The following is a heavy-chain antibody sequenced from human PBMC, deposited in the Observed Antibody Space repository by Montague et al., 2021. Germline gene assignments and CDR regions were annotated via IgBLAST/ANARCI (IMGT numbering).Heavy chain of an antibody. CDR3: AHRLVAGNWFDP. CDR1: GFSLNYSGVG. Sequence: PALVKPTQTLRLTCTFSGFSLNYSGVGVGWIRQPPGKALEWLALIYWDDDTRYNPSLRSRLVITRDTSKNQVVLTLTNVAPVDTATYFCAHRLVAGNWFDPWGQGTLVTVSS. V-gene: IGHV2-5*02. J-gene: IGHJ5*02. CDR2: IYWDDDT.